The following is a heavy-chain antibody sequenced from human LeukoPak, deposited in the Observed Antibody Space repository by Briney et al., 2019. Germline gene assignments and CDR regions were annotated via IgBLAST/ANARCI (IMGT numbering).Heavy chain of an antibody. D-gene: IGHD3-10*01. J-gene: IGHJ4*02. CDR1: GITLSNYA. Sequence: PGGSLRLSCAVSGITLSNYAMSWVRQAPGKGLEWVAGIGGSGGGTNYADSVKGRFTISRDNSKNTLYLQMNSLRAEDTAVYFCAKRGVVIRVFLVGFHKEAYYFDSWGQGALVTVSS. V-gene: IGHV3-23*01. CDR3: AKRGVVIRVFLVGFHKEAYYFDS. CDR2: IGGSGGGT.